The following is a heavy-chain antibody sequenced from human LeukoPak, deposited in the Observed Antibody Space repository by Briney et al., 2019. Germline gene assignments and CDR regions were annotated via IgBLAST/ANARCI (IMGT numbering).Heavy chain of an antibody. Sequence: TGGSLRLSCSASGFTFSDYYMGWIRQAPGKGLEWLSYISGSGRTIYYADSVKGRFTISRDIAKNSLFLQMNSLRAEDTAVYYCARDEGSSWAFWYWGQGTLVTVSS. J-gene: IGHJ4*02. CDR1: GFTFSDYY. CDR2: ISGSGRTI. D-gene: IGHD6-13*01. CDR3: ARDEGSSWAFWY. V-gene: IGHV3-11*04.